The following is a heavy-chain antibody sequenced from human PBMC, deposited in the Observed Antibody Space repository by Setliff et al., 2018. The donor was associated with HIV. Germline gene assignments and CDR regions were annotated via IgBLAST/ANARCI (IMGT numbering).Heavy chain of an antibody. V-gene: IGHV4-39*01. J-gene: IGHJ4*02. D-gene: IGHD1-26*01. CDR2: IYYSGST. CDR1: GGSISSSSYY. Sequence: SETLSLTCTVSGGSISSSSYYWGWIRQPPGKGLEWIGSIYYSGSTYYNPSLKSRVTISVDTSKNQFSLKLSSVTAADTAVYYCARHVRSGSARDFDYWGQGTLVTVLL. CDR3: ARHVRSGSARDFDY.